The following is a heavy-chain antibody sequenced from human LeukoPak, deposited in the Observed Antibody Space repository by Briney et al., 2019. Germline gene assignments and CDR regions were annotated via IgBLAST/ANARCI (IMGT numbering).Heavy chain of an antibody. CDR2: IYPGDSES. Sequence: GASLKISCKGSGYSFTSYWIGWVRQMPGKGLEWMGIIYPGDSESRYSPSFQGQVTISADKSISTAYLQWSSLKASDTATYYCARPLLGSSLGGYGYWGQGTLVSVSS. D-gene: IGHD5-12*01. J-gene: IGHJ1*01. V-gene: IGHV5-51*01. CDR1: GYSFTSYW. CDR3: ARPLLGSSLGGYGY.